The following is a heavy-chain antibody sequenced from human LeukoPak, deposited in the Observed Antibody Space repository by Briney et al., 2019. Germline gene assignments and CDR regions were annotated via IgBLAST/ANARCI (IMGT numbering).Heavy chain of an antibody. CDR1: GYTFTSYA. V-gene: IGHV1-2*02. J-gene: IGHJ5*02. CDR3: ASSWGIATAGGNGWFDP. D-gene: IGHD6-13*01. CDR2: INTNSGGT. Sequence: ASVKVSCKASGYTFTSYAISWVRQAPGQGLEWMGWINTNSGGTNYAQKFQGRVTMTGDRSISTANLELTRLTSDDTAVYYCASSWGIATAGGNGWFDPWGQGTLVTVSS.